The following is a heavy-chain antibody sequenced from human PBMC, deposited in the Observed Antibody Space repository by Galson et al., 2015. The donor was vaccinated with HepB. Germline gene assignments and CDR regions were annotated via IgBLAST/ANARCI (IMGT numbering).Heavy chain of an antibody. V-gene: IGHV3-9*01. D-gene: IGHD5-12*01. CDR2: ISWHSGAI. Sequence: SLRLSCAASGFSFDDYAMHWVRQAPGKGLEWASGISWHSGAIGYAASVKGRFTVSRDNAQHSLYLQMNSLRTEDAAFYYCARRAYSAHYFDYWGQGALVTVSS. J-gene: IGHJ4*02. CDR1: GFSFDDYA. CDR3: ARRAYSAHYFDY.